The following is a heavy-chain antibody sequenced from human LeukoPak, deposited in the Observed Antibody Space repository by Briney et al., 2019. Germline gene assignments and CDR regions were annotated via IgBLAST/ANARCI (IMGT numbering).Heavy chain of an antibody. CDR3: ARERLTVTTTCLRY. V-gene: IGHV3-7*01. J-gene: IGHJ4*02. CDR1: GFTFSSYW. D-gene: IGHD4-17*01. Sequence: GGSLRLSCAASGFTFSSYWMSWVRQAPGKGLEWVANIKQDGSEKYYVDSVKGRFTISRDNAKNSLYLQMNSLRAEDTAVYYCARERLTVTTTCLRYWGQGTLVTVSS. CDR2: IKQDGSEK.